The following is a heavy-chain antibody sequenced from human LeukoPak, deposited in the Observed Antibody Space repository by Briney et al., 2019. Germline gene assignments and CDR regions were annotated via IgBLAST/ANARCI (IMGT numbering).Heavy chain of an antibody. CDR2: ISSSSSYI. CDR1: GFTFSSYS. V-gene: IGHV3-21*04. D-gene: IGHD3-22*01. CDR3: AKDLHSYYYDSSGYGFDY. Sequence: AGGSLRLSCAASGFTFSSYSMNWVRQAPGKGLEWVSSISSSSSYIYYADSVKGRFTISRDNAKNSLYLQMNSLRAEDTALYYCAKDLHSYYYDSSGYGFDYWGQGTLVTVSS. J-gene: IGHJ4*02.